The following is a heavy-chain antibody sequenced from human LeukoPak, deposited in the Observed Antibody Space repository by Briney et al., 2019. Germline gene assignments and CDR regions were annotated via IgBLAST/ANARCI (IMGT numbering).Heavy chain of an antibody. Sequence: SETLSLTCTVSGGSISSSSYYWGWIRQPPGKGLEWIGSIYYSGSTYYNPSLKSRVTISVDTSKNQFSLKLSSVTAADTAVYYCARDGRGSGWLVDYWGQGTLVTVSS. CDR1: GGSISSSSYY. D-gene: IGHD6-19*01. CDR2: IYYSGST. J-gene: IGHJ4*02. V-gene: IGHV4-39*02. CDR3: ARDGRGSGWLVDY.